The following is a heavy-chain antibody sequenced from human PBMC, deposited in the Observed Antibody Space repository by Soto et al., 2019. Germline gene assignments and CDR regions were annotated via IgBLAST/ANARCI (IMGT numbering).Heavy chain of an antibody. V-gene: IGHV1-18*01. D-gene: IGHD2-15*01. Sequence: ASVKVSCKASGYTFTSYGISWVRQAPGQGLEWMGWTSAYNGNTNYAQKLQGRVTMTTDTSTSTAYMELRSLRSDDTAVYYCARVSGGSSYYYYYGMDVWGQGTTVTVSS. CDR1: GYTFTSYG. CDR2: TSAYNGNT. CDR3: ARVSGGSSYYYYYGMDV. J-gene: IGHJ6*02.